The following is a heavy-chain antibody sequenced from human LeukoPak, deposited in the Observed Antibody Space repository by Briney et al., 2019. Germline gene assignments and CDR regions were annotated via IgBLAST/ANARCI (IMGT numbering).Heavy chain of an antibody. CDR1: GFTFSSYS. CDR3: ARDGTLYEGYYYGLDY. Sequence: GGSLRLSCTGSGFTFSSYSMNWVRQAPGKGLEWVSYISSGSSTKSYADSVKGRFTISRDNAKNSLYLQMNSLRAEDTAVYYCARDGTLYEGYYYGLDYWGQGSLVTVSS. V-gene: IGHV3-48*04. D-gene: IGHD3-22*01. J-gene: IGHJ4*02. CDR2: ISSGSSTK.